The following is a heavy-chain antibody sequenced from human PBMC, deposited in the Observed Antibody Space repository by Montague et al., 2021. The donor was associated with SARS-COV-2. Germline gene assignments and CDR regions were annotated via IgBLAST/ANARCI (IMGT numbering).Heavy chain of an antibody. J-gene: IGHJ4*02. CDR3: ARGIDFGLVASRSHYFDT. V-gene: IGHV4-39*01. Sequence: SETPSLTCSFSGTTRKNNYYWGWIRQPPGKGLEWVGSLYYSGNAXXSPXXXSRVTISVDTSRSQFSLQLTSVTVADTAIYYCARGIDFGLVASRSHYFDTWGQGTLVSVSS. CDR1: GTTRKNNYY. D-gene: IGHD3-3*01. CDR2: LYYSGNA.